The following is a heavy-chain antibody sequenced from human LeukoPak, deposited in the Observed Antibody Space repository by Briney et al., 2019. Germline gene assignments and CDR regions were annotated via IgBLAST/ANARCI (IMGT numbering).Heavy chain of an antibody. CDR2: ISSSSSYI. CDR3: ARAPPYSSSWYGWSDP. J-gene: IGHJ5*02. CDR1: GFTFSSYS. V-gene: IGHV3-21*01. Sequence: GGSLRLSCAASGFTFSSYSMNWVRQAPGKGLEWVSSISSSSSYIYYADSVKGRFTISRDNAKNSLYLQMNSLRAEDTAVYYCARAPPYSSSWYGWSDPWGQGTLVTVPS. D-gene: IGHD6-13*01.